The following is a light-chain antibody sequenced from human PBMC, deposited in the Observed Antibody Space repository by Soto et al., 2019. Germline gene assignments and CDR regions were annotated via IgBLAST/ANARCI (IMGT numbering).Light chain of an antibody. CDR2: GAS. V-gene: IGKV3D-15*01. CDR3: QQYNNWPPFT. CDR1: QTLSNS. J-gene: IGKJ5*01. Sequence: EIVLTQSPGTLSLSPGERATLSCRASQTLSNSFIAWYQQKPGQAPRLLIYGASTRATGIPARFSGSGSGTEFTLTISSLQSEDFAVYYCQQYNNWPPFTFGQGTR.